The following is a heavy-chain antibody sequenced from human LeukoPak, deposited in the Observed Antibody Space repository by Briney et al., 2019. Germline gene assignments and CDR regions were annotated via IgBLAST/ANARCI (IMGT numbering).Heavy chain of an antibody. CDR3: ARDPRPPYCGGDCYSFWFDP. CDR2: ISYDGSNK. J-gene: IGHJ5*02. D-gene: IGHD2-21*02. Sequence: GGSLRLSCAASGFTFSSYWMSWVRQAPGKGLEWVAVISYDGSNKYYADSVKGRFTISRDNSKNTLYLQMNSLRAEDTAVYYCARDPRPPYCGGDCYSFWFDPWGQGTLVTVSS. V-gene: IGHV3-30-3*01. CDR1: GFTFSSYW.